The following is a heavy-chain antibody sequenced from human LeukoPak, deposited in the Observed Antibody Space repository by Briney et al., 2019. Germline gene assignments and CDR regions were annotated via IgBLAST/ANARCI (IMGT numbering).Heavy chain of an antibody. V-gene: IGHV4-59*08. CDR3: ARQEYYYDSSGYYPGYYFDY. J-gene: IGHJ4*02. D-gene: IGHD3-22*01. CDR2: IYYSGST. Sequence: SETLSLTCTVSGGSISSYYWGWIRQPPGKGLEWIGYIYYSGSTNYNPSLKSRVTISVDTSKNQFSLKLSSVTAADTAVYYCARQEYYYDSSGYYPGYYFDYWGQGTLVTVSS. CDR1: GGSISSYY.